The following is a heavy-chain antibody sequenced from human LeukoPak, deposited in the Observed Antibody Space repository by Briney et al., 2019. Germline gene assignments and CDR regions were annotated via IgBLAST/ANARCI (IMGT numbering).Heavy chain of an antibody. V-gene: IGHV4-4*07. Sequence: AETLSLTCTVSGCSISTYYWSWIRQPAGKGLEWIGRMYTSGSTNYNPSLKSRVTMSFDTTKNQFSLKLSTVTAADTAVYYCARDGSGSSGGYFDYWGQGTLVSVSS. CDR3: ARDGSGSSGGYFDY. CDR1: GCSISTYY. D-gene: IGHD1-26*01. CDR2: MYTSGST. J-gene: IGHJ4*02.